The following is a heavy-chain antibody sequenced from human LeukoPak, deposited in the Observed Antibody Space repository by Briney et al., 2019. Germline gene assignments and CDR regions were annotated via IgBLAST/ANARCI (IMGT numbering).Heavy chain of an antibody. D-gene: IGHD3-10*01. CDR2: ISGSGGST. J-gene: IGHJ4*02. Sequence: QSGGSLRLSCAASGFTFSNYAMNWVRQAPGKGLEWVSGISGSGGSTYYADSVKGRFTISRDNSKNTLYLQMNSLRAEDTAVYYCATIRLWFGELYSPFEAAYFDYWGQGTLVTVSS. CDR3: ATIRLWFGELYSPFEAAYFDY. CDR1: GFTFSNYA. V-gene: IGHV3-23*01.